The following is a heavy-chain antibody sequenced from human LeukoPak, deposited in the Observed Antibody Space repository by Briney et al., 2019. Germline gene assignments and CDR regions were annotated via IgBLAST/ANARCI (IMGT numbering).Heavy chain of an antibody. V-gene: IGHV4-59*10. D-gene: IGHD3-16*01. CDR3: SRGGANDL. Sequence: PSETLSLTCAVYGGSFSGYYWSWIRQPAGKGLEWIGRIFTSGSSTYNPSLKSRVTMSLDTSKNQFSLKLSSVTAADTAVYFCSRGGANDLWGQGTLVTVSS. CDR1: GGSFSGYY. J-gene: IGHJ5*02. CDR2: IFTSGSS.